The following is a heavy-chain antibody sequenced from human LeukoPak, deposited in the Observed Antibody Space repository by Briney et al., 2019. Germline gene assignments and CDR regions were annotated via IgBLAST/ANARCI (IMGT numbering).Heavy chain of an antibody. Sequence: GGSLRLSCAASGFTFSSYGMHWVRQAPGKGLEWVAVIWYDGSNKYYADSVKGRFTISRDNFKNTLYLQMNSLRAEDTAVYYCAKEGGYCSSTSCSSFDYWGQGTLVTVSS. CDR3: AKEGGYCSSTSCSSFDY. J-gene: IGHJ4*02. CDR1: GFTFSSYG. V-gene: IGHV3-33*06. CDR2: IWYDGSNK. D-gene: IGHD2-2*01.